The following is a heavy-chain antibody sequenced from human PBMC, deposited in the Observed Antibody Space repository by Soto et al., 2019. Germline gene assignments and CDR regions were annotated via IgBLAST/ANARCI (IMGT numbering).Heavy chain of an antibody. CDR1: GGSISSYY. D-gene: IGHD3-3*01. J-gene: IGHJ6*03. Sequence: QVQLQESGPGLVKPSETLSLTCTVSGGSISSYYWSWIRQPPGKGLEWIGYIYYSGSTNYNPTLKSRVTKSVVTSKNQFSLKLSSVTAADTAVYYCATRAADYDFWSGYYSYYYYMDVWGKGTTVTVSS. CDR2: IYYSGST. CDR3: ATRAADYDFWSGYYSYYYYMDV. V-gene: IGHV4-59*08.